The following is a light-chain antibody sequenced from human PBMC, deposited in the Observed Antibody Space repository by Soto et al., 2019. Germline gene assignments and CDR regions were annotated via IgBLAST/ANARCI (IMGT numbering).Light chain of an antibody. J-gene: IGKJ2*01. CDR3: QQYYSTPPYT. V-gene: IGKV4-1*01. Sequence: DIVMTQSPDSLAVSLGERATINCKSSQSVLYSSNTKNYLAWYQQKPGKPPKLLIYWASTRESGVPDRFSGSGSGTDFTLTISSLQAEDVAVYYCQQYYSTPPYTFGQGTKLEIK. CDR1: QSVLYSSNTKNY. CDR2: WAS.